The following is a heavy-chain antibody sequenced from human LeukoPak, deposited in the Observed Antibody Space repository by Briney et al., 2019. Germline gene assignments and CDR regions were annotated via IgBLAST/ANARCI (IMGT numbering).Heavy chain of an antibody. J-gene: IGHJ3*01. D-gene: IGHD3-22*01. CDR2: ISGSGVTT. CDR3: ARDGADNSAYYFGSL. V-gene: IGHV3-23*01. Sequence: GGSLRLSCAASGFTFNNYGLSRVRQAPGKGLEWVSAISGSGVTTYYADSVKGRFTISRDNSKNTLYLQMNSLRVEDTAVYYCARDGADNSAYYFGSLWGQGTVVTVSS. CDR1: GFTFNNYG.